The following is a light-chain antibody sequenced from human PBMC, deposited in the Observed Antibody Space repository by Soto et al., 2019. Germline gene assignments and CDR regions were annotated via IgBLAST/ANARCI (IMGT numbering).Light chain of an antibody. J-gene: IGLJ1*01. CDR1: PSDVGGYIS. CDR2: EGS. Sequence: QSVLTQPPSASGSPGQSVTISCTGTPSDVGGYISVSWYQQHPGKAPKLIIYEGSKRPSGVSNRFSGSKSGNTASLTISGLQAEDEADYYCCSYAGSSPFVFGTGTKLTVL. V-gene: IGLV2-23*01. CDR3: CSYAGSSPFV.